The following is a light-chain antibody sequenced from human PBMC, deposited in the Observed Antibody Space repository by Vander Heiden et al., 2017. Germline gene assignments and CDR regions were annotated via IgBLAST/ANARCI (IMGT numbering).Light chain of an antibody. Sequence: DIQMTQSPSTLSASVGDRVTITCRASQNLDSWLAWFQQKPGTAPKLLIYRASNLQSGVPSRFSDSESGTEFTLTISSLQADDFATYYCQQDDSNSWTFGQGTKVEIK. CDR1: QNLDSW. J-gene: IGKJ1*01. V-gene: IGKV1-5*03. CDR2: RAS. CDR3: QQDDSNSWT.